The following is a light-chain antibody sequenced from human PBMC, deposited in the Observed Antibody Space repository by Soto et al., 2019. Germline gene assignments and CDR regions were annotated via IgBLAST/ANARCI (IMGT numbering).Light chain of an antibody. Sequence: EIVMTPSPAPLSVSPGERATLSCRASQSAISNLAWYQQKPCQAPRLLIYGASTRATGIPARFSGSGSGTAFTLPISSLQSEDFAVYYCQQYNNWPRTFGQGTKVEIK. J-gene: IGKJ1*01. V-gene: IGKV3-15*01. CDR1: QSAISN. CDR3: QQYNNWPRT. CDR2: GAS.